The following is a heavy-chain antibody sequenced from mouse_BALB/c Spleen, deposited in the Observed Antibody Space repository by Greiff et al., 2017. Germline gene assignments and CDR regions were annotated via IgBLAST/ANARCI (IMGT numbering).Heavy chain of an antibody. CDR2: ISSGGSYT. Sequence: EVKVEESGGDLVEPGGSLKLSCAASGFTFSSYGMSWVRQTPDKRLEWVATISSGGSYTYYPDSVKGRFTISRDNAKNTLYLQMSSLKSEDTAMYYCARHVDYSWCAYRGEGTLVTVSA. V-gene: IGHV5-6*02. CDR1: GFTFSSYG. CDR3: ARHVDYSWCAY. J-gene: IGHJ3*01. D-gene: IGHD1-1*01.